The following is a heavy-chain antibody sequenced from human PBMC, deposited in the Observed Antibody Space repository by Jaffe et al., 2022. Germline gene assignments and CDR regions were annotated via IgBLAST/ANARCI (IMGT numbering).Heavy chain of an antibody. CDR3: AKDDYYGSGSPSYYFDY. CDR1: GFTFDDYA. V-gene: IGHV3-43D*04. J-gene: IGHJ4*02. D-gene: IGHD3-10*01. Sequence: EVQLVESGGVVVQPGGSLRLSCAASGFTFDDYAMHWVRQAPGKGLEWVSLISWDGGSTYYADSVKGRFTISRDNSKNSLYLQMNSLRAEDTALYYCAKDDYYGSGSPSYYFDYWGQGTLVTVSS. CDR2: ISWDGGST.